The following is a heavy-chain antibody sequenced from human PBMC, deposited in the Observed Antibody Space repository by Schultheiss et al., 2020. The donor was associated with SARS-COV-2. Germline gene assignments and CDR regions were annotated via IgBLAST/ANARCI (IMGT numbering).Heavy chain of an antibody. V-gene: IGHV4-59*01. J-gene: IGHJ1*01. CDR2: ISYSEYT. CDR1: NGSISGYY. CDR3: ARANDLNLQH. Sequence: SETLSLTCTVSNGSISGYYWNWIRQPPGKRPEWIAYISYSEYTNYHPSLKSRVTISLDTSKNQFSLKLSSVTAADTAVYYCARANDLNLQHWGQGTLVTVSS.